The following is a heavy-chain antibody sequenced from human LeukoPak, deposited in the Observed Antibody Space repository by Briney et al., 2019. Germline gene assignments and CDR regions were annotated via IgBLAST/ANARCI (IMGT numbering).Heavy chain of an antibody. CDR3: SRSSWSIATLDAFDI. CDR1: GFTFGDYA. V-gene: IGHV3-49*03. D-gene: IGHD6-6*01. J-gene: IGHJ3*02. CDR2: IRSKAYGGTT. Sequence: GGSLRLSCTASGFTFGDYAMSWFRQAPGKGLEWVGFIRSKAYGGTTDYAASVKGRFTISRDDSKSIAYLQMNSLKTEDTAVYYCSRSSWSIATLDAFDIWGQGTMVTVSS.